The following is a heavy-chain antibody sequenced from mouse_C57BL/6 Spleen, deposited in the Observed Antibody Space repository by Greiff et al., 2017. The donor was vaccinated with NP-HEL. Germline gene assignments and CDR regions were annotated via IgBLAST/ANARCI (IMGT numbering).Heavy chain of an antibody. D-gene: IGHD2-1*01. V-gene: IGHV1-4*01. Sequence: QVQLKQSGAELARPGASVKMSCKASGYTFTSYTMHWVKQRPGQGLEWIGYINPSSGYTKYNQKFKDKATLTADKSSSTAYMQLSSLTSEDSAVYYCARMGGNYGYFDVWGTGTTVTVSS. CDR1: GYTFTSYT. CDR3: ARMGGNYGYFDV. J-gene: IGHJ1*03. CDR2: INPSSGYT.